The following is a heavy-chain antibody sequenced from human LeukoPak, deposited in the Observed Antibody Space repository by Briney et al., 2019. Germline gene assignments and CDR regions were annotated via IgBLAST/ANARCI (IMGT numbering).Heavy chain of an antibody. CDR2: FDPEDAKT. CDR1: GYTLTELS. Sequence: ASVKVSCKVSGYTLTELSMHWVRQAPGKGLEWMGGFDPEDAKTIYAQKFQGRVTMTGDTSTDTAYMELSSLRSEDTAVCYCATDLYLYDNSGENAGWFDPWGQGTLVTVSS. V-gene: IGHV1-24*01. D-gene: IGHD3-22*01. CDR3: ATDLYLYDNSGENAGWFDP. J-gene: IGHJ5*02.